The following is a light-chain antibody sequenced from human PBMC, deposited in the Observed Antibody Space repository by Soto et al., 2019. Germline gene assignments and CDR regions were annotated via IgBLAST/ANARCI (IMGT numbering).Light chain of an antibody. J-gene: IGLJ3*02. CDR3: SSYTTSNTWV. CDR2: EVS. Sequence: QSALTQPASVYGSPGQTITISCTGSSSDVGGHNYVSWFQHLPGKAPKLMISEVSSRPSGVSNRFSGSKSGNTASLTVSELQADDEADYYCSSYTTSNTWVFGGGTQLTVL. V-gene: IGLV2-14*01. CDR1: SSDVGGHNY.